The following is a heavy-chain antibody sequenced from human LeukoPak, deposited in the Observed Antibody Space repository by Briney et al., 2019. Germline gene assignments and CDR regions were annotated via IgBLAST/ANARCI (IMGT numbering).Heavy chain of an antibody. CDR2: ISAYNGNT. J-gene: IGHJ6*03. CDR3: ARENPYYDNYYMDV. Sequence: ASVKVSCKASGYTFTSYGISWVRQAPGQGFEWMGCISAYNGNTNYAQKFQGRVTMTTDTSTSTAYMELRSLRSDDTAVYYCARENPYYDNYYMDVWGKGITVTVSS. CDR1: GYTFTSYG. V-gene: IGHV1-18*01.